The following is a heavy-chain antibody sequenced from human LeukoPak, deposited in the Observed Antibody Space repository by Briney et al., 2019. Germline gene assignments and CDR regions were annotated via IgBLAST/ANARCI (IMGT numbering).Heavy chain of an antibody. CDR2: IYSGGST. J-gene: IGHJ4*02. Sequence: GGSLRLSCAASGFTVSSNFMSWVRQAPGKGLEWASVIYSGGSTYYADSVKGRFTISRDNSKNTLYLQMNSLRTEDTAVYYCARDRGRIAVYYFDYWGQGTLVTVSS. D-gene: IGHD6-19*01. CDR3: ARDRGRIAVYYFDY. V-gene: IGHV3-66*01. CDR1: GFTVSSNF.